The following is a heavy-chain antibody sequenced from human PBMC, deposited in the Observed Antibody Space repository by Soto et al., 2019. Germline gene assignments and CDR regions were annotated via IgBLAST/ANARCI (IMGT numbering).Heavy chain of an antibody. D-gene: IGHD2-21*01. CDR2: ISGSGGIT. V-gene: IGHV3-23*01. J-gene: IGHJ6*02. CDR3: RKRIPETGGYYYYRINV. CDR1: GFTFISYA. Sequence: EVKMLDSGGGLVQTGLSLRLSCAASGFTFISYAMGWVRQARGKGLEWGSVISGSGGITYSADSGKGRFTISREKYKNILYLQMNSLRAEDTAVDYCRKRIPETGGYYYYRINVWGHGAPGTVS.